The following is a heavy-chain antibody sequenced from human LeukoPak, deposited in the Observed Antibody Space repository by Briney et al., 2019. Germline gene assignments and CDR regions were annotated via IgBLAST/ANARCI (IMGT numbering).Heavy chain of an antibody. CDR3: ARRPRYSSGLNWFDP. CDR1: GFTFSSYE. J-gene: IGHJ5*02. V-gene: IGHV3-48*03. CDR2: ISSSGSTI. D-gene: IGHD6-19*01. Sequence: PGGSLRLSCAASGFTFSSYEMNWVRQAPGKGLEWVSYISSSGSTIYYADSVKGRFTISRDNAKNSLYLQMNSLRAEDTAVYYCARRPRYSSGLNWFDPWGQGTLVTVSS.